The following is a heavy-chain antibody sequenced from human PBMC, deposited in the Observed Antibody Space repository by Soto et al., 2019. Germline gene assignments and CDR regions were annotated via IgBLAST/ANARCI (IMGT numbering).Heavy chain of an antibody. V-gene: IGHV5-51*01. J-gene: IGHJ4*02. Sequence: PGESLKISCKGSGYSFLNYWIGWVRQMPGKDLEWIGIIYPDDSETRYSPSFQGRVTISVDRSITTTYLQWNTLQASDTATYYCAKGGRQWLVTSDFNYWGQGALVTVSS. CDR3: AKGGRQWLVTSDFNY. D-gene: IGHD6-19*01. CDR2: IYPDDSET. CDR1: GYSFLNYW.